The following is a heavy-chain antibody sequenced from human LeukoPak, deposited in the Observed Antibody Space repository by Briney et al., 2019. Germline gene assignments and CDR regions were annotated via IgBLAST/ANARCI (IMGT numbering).Heavy chain of an antibody. Sequence: SEPLSLTCTVSGGSISSGDYYWSWIRQPPGKGLEWIGYIYYSGGTYYNPSLKSRVTISVDTSKNQFSLKLSSVTAADTAVYYCARAGITMIPEDYWGQGTLVTVSS. J-gene: IGHJ4*02. CDR2: IYYSGGT. CDR1: GGSISSGDYY. CDR3: ARAGITMIPEDY. V-gene: IGHV4-30-4*01. D-gene: IGHD3-22*01.